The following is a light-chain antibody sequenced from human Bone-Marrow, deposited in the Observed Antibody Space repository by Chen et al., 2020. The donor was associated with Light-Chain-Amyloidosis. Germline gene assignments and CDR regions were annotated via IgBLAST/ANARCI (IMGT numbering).Light chain of an antibody. V-gene: IGLV6-57*01. CDR3: QSYQGSSQGV. J-gene: IGLJ3*02. CDR1: RGSIATNS. CDR2: EDD. Sequence: NFMLTQPHSVSESPGKTVIISCTRSRGSIATNSVRWYQQRPGSSPTTVIYEDDQRPSGVPNRFSGSIDRSSNSASLTISGLKTEDEADYYCQSYQGSSQGVFGGGTKLTVL.